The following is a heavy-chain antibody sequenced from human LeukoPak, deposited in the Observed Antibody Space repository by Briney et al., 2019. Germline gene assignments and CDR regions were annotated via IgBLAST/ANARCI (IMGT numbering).Heavy chain of an antibody. CDR2: ISSSSSYI. V-gene: IGHV3-21*01. CDR1: GFTFSSYS. Sequence: GGSLRLSCAASGFTFSSYSMNWVRQAPGKGLEWVSSISSSSSYIYYADSVKGRFTISRDNAENSLYLQMNSLRAEDTAVYYCARDNYDILTGYYSPQYFDYWGQGTLVTVSS. CDR3: ARDNYDILTGYYSPQYFDY. D-gene: IGHD3-9*01. J-gene: IGHJ4*02.